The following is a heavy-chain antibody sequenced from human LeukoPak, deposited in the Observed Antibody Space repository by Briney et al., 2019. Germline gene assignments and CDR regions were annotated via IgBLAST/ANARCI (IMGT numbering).Heavy chain of an antibody. V-gene: IGHV3-7*05. CDR1: GFTFSSYW. Sequence: PGGSLRLSCVTSGFTFSSYWKTWARQAPGKGLEWVANINQDGHEKNYVDSVKGRFTISRDNPKNSLYLQMNSLRAEDTAVYFSVRDIDVWAQGTTVTVSS. CDR3: VRDIDV. J-gene: IGHJ6*02. CDR2: INQDGHEK.